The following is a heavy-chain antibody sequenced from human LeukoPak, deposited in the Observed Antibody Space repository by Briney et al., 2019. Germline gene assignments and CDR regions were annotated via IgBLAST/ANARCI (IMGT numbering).Heavy chain of an antibody. CDR3: VRDWGYDSSGYWQKYFDT. CDR1: GFTVSSNY. D-gene: IGHD3-22*01. Sequence: GGSLRLSCAASGFTVSSNYMSWVRQAPGKGLEWVSVIYSGGSTNYADSVKGRFTISRDNAKNTVYLQMNSLRAEDTGVYYCVRDWGYDSSGYWQKYFDTWGQGTLVTVSS. J-gene: IGHJ4*02. V-gene: IGHV3-53*01. CDR2: IYSGGST.